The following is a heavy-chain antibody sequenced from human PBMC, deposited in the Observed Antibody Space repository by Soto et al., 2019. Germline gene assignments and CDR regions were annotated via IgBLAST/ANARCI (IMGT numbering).Heavy chain of an antibody. Sequence: EVQLVESGGGLVQPGGSLRLSCAASGFTFSDYWMHWVRQAPGKGLVWVSRLKSDGSSTSYAASVKGRFTISRDNARSTLFLQMNSLRAEDTAVYYCARSWGGELVTWGLGTLVIVSS. CDR2: LKSDGSST. CDR3: ARSWGGELVT. D-gene: IGHD3-16*01. V-gene: IGHV3-74*01. J-gene: IGHJ5*02. CDR1: GFTFSDYW.